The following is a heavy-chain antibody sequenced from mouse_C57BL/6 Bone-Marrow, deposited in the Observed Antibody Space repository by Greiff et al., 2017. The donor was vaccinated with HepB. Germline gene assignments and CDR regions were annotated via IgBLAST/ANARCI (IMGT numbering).Heavy chain of an antibody. CDR1: GYAFTNYL. CDR3: ATIYYDYWYFDV. CDR2: INPGSGGT. V-gene: IGHV1-54*01. D-gene: IGHD2-4*01. Sequence: QVHVKQSGAELVRPGTSVKVSCKASGYAFTNYLIEWVKQRPGQGLEWIGVINPGSGGTNYNEKFKGKATLTADKSSSTAYMQLSSLTSEDSAVYFCATIYYDYWYFDVWGTGTTVTVSS. J-gene: IGHJ1*03.